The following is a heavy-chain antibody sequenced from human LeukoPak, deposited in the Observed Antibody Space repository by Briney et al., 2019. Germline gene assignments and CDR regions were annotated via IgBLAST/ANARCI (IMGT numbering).Heavy chain of an antibody. CDR3: ARAYDFWSGYHSYYFDY. Sequence: PGGSLGLSCAASGFTFSSYWMSWVRQAPGKGLEGVANIKQDGSEKYYVDSVKGRFTISRDNAKNSLYLQMNSLRAEDTAVYYCARAYDFWSGYHSYYFDYWGQGTLVSVSS. D-gene: IGHD3-3*01. J-gene: IGHJ4*02. CDR2: IKQDGSEK. V-gene: IGHV3-7*01. CDR1: GFTFSSYW.